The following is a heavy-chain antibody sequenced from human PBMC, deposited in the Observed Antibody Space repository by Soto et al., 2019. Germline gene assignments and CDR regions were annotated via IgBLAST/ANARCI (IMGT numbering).Heavy chain of an antibody. J-gene: IGHJ4*02. V-gene: IGHV3-30*18. CDR2: ISYDGSNK. D-gene: IGHD3-22*01. Sequence: GGSLRLSCAASGFTFSSYGMHWVRQAPGKGLEWVAVISYDGSNKYYADSVKGRFTISRDNSKNTLYLQMNSLRAEDTAVYYCAKLNYYDSSGPFDYWGQGTLVTVSS. CDR1: GFTFSSYG. CDR3: AKLNYYDSSGPFDY.